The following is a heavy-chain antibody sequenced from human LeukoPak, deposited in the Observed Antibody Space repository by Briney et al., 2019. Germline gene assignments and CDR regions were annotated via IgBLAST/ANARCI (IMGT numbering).Heavy chain of an antibody. CDR2: INHSGST. CDR1: GGSFSGYY. J-gene: IGHJ6*04. D-gene: IGHD2-15*01. Sequence: SETLSLTCAVYGGSFSGYYWSWIRQPPGKGLEWIGEINHSGSTNYNPSLKSRVTISVDTSKNQFSLKLGSVTAADTAVYYCARGLRVVYGMDVWGKGTTVTVSS. V-gene: IGHV4-34*01. CDR3: ARGLRVVYGMDV.